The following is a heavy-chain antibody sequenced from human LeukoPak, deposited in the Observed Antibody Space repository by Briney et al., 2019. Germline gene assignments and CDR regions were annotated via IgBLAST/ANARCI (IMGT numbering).Heavy chain of an antibody. V-gene: IGHV3-48*01. CDR2: IGTSSTTI. CDR3: AKDHDSSSWYYFDY. Sequence: GGSLRLSCAASGFTFSSYTMNWVRQPPGKGLEWVSNIGTSSTTIYYADSVKGRFTISRDNAKNSLYLQMNSLRAEDTAVYYCAKDHDSSSWYYFDYWGQGTLVTVSS. CDR1: GFTFSSYT. J-gene: IGHJ4*02. D-gene: IGHD6-13*01.